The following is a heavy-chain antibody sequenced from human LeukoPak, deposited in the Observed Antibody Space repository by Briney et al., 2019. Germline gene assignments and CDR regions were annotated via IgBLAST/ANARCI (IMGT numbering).Heavy chain of an antibody. CDR2: INPNSGDT. CDR3: ARDYCSSTSCLFDY. Sequence: ASVKVSCKASGYTFTGYHMHWVRQAPRQGLEWMGRINPNSGDTNYAQKFQGRVTMTRDTSISTAYMELSRLRFDDTAVYYCARDYCSSTSCLFDYWGQGTLVTVSS. J-gene: IGHJ4*02. D-gene: IGHD2-2*01. V-gene: IGHV1-2*06. CDR1: GYTFTGYH.